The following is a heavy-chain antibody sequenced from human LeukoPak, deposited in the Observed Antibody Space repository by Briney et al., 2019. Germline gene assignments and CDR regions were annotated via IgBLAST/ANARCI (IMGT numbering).Heavy chain of an antibody. V-gene: IGHV4-39*01. D-gene: IGHD5-12*01. CDR2: IYYSGST. J-gene: IGHJ4*02. CDR3: ARGHAASGLIDY. CDR1: GGSISSSSYY. Sequence: KTSETLSLTCTVSGGSISSSSYYWGWIRQPPGKGLEWIGSIYYSGSTYYNPSLKSRVTISVDTSKNQFSLKLSSVTAADTAVYYCARGHAASGLIDYWGQGTLVTVSS.